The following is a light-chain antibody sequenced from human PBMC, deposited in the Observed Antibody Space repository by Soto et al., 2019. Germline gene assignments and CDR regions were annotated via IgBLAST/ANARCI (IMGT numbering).Light chain of an antibody. CDR1: QSVSRNN. Sequence: EIVLRQSPGTLSLSAWERATLSCMASQSVSRNNLVWYQQRPGQPPRPLIYGASSRATGIPARFSGSGSGTEFTLSISSLQSEDFAVYYCQQYNNWPRTFGQGTKV. J-gene: IGKJ1*01. CDR2: GAS. CDR3: QQYNNWPRT. V-gene: IGKV3D-15*01.